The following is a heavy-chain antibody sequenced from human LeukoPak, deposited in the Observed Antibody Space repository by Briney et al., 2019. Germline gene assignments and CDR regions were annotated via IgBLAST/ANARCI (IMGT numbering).Heavy chain of an antibody. J-gene: IGHJ4*02. V-gene: IGHV4-34*01. D-gene: IGHD1-1*01. CDR2: INHSGST. CDR3: ARRVRRGYYFDY. CDR1: GGSISSYY. Sequence: SETLSLTCTVSGGSISSYYWSWIRQPPGKGLEWIGEINHSGSTNYNPSLKSRVTISVDTSKNQFSLKLSSVTAADTAVYYCARRVRRGYYFDYWGQGTLVTVSS.